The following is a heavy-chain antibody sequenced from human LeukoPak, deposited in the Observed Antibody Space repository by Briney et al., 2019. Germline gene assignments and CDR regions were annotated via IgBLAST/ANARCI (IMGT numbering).Heavy chain of an antibody. CDR2: IKTDGSDR. CDR3: IRDFLTVTTNDY. Sequence: GGSLRLSCETAGFTFSSYVMHWVRKAPGKGLVWVSGIKTDGSDRRYADFVTGRFTISRDNAKNTLFLQMNSLRAEDTAVYYCIRDFLTVTTNDYWGQGTLVTVSS. CDR1: GFTFSSYV. J-gene: IGHJ4*02. D-gene: IGHD4-11*01. V-gene: IGHV3-74*01.